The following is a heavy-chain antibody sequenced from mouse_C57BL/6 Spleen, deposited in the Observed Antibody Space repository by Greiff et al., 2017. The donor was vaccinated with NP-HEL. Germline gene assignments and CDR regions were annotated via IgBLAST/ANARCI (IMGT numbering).Heavy chain of an antibody. D-gene: IGHD2-4*01. CDR2: IYPGRGST. V-gene: IGHV1-55*01. Sequence: VQLQQSGAELVKPGASVKMSCKASGYTFTSYWITWVKQRPGPGLEWIGDIYPGRGSTNYNEEFKSKATLTVDTSSSTSYMPLSSLTSEDSAVDYCARSGIYCDYGWFAYWGQGTLVTVSA. J-gene: IGHJ3*01. CDR1: GYTFTSYW. CDR3: ARSGIYCDYGWFAY.